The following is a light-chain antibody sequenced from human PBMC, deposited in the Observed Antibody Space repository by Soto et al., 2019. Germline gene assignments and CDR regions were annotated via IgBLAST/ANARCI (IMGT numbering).Light chain of an antibody. V-gene: IGLV1-40*01. CDR3: QSYDSSLSGSGVV. Sequence: QSVLTQPPSVSGAPRQRVTISCTGSSSNIGAGYDVHWYQQLPGAAPKLLIYFNTNRPSGVPDRFSGSKSGTSASLAITGLQAEDEADYYCQSYDSSLSGSGVVFGGGTQLTVL. CDR2: FNT. CDR1: SSNIGAGYD. J-gene: IGLJ2*01.